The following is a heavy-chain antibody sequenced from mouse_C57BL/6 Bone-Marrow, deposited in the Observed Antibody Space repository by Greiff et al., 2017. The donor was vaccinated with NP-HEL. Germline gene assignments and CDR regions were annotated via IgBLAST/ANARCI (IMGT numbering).Heavy chain of an antibody. Sequence: QVQLQQSGAELVRPGASVTLSCKASGYTFPDYEMHWVKQTPVHGLEWIGAIDPETGGTAYNQKFKGKAILTADKSSSTAYMELRSLTSEDSAVYYCKGAYYDYDGGFDYWGQGTTLTVSS. CDR3: KGAYYDYDGGFDY. CDR2: IDPETGGT. CDR1: GYTFPDYE. J-gene: IGHJ2*01. D-gene: IGHD2-4*01. V-gene: IGHV1-15*01.